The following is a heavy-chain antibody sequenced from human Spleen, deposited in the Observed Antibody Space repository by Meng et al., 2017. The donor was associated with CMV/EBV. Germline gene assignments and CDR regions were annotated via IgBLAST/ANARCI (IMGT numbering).Heavy chain of an antibody. J-gene: IGHJ4*02. V-gene: IGHV1-2*02. CDR2: INPNSGDT. Sequence: SGYTFTDYYMHWVRQAPGQGLEWMGWINPNSGDTNFAQKFQGRVTMTRDTSISTTYMELSRLTSDDTAMYYCARTSTYCSGGTCYTDFWGQGTLVTVSS. CDR3: ARTSTYCSGGTCYTDF. D-gene: IGHD2-15*01. CDR1: GYTFTDYY.